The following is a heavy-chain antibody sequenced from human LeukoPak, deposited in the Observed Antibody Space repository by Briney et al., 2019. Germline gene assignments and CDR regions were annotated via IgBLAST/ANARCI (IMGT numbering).Heavy chain of an antibody. J-gene: IGHJ2*01. D-gene: IGHD3-16*01. V-gene: IGHV3-23*01. CDR1: GFTFSSYA. CDR3: ARDQAQRRPGGFWYFDL. Sequence: GGSLRLSCAASGFTFSSYAMSWVRQAPGKGLEWVSTIDSSGGSTYYADSVKGRFTISRDNAKNTLYLQMNSLRLEDTAVYYCARDQAQRRPGGFWYFDLWGRGTLVTVSS. CDR2: IDSSGGST.